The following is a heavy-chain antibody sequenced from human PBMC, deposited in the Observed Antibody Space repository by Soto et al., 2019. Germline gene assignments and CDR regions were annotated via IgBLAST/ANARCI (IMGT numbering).Heavy chain of an antibody. D-gene: IGHD1-7*01. V-gene: IGHV3-72*01. Sequence: EVQLVESGGGLVQPGGSLRLSCAGSGFTFSDYYIDWVRQAPGKGLEWVGRSRDKGNSDSTDYAASVKGRFTISRDASKNSLFLQMNSLQPEDTALYYCTRCITGTTCSDYWGQGTLVTVSS. CDR3: TRCITGTTCSDY. CDR1: GFTFSDYY. CDR2: SRDKGNSDST. J-gene: IGHJ4*02.